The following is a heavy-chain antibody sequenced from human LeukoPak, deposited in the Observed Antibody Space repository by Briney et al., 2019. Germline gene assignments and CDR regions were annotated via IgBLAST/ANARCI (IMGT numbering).Heavy chain of an antibody. CDR2: IKPDGSVE. V-gene: IGHV3-7*01. D-gene: IGHD3-22*01. J-gene: IGHJ4*02. CDR3: ARDGWGYLLDY. Sequence: PGGSLRLSCVASGFIFSRFWMTWVRQAPEKGLGWVAHIKPDGSVEDYVDSVKGRFTISRDNAKNSLYLEMNNLRAEDTAVYYCARDGWGYLLDYWGQGILVTVSS. CDR1: GFIFSRFW.